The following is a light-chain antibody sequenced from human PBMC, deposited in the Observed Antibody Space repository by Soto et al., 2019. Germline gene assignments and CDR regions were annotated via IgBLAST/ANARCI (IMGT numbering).Light chain of an antibody. J-gene: IGKJ4*01. CDR3: QQRTNWPLT. V-gene: IGKV3-11*01. CDR1: QSVSNS. Sequence: EIVLTQSPATLSLSPGERATLSCWASQSVSNSLAWYQQRPGQPPPLLIYDVSTRATGIPARFGGSGSGTDFTLTISSLETEDFAVYYCQQRTNWPLTFGGGTKVEI. CDR2: DVS.